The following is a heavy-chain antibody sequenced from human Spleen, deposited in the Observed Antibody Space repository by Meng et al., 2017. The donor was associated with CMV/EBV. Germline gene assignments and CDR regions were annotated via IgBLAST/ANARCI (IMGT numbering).Heavy chain of an antibody. V-gene: IGHV1-69*10. CDR2: IIPILGIA. Sequence: SVKVSCKASGGTFSSYAISWVRQAPGQGLEWMGGIIPILGIANYAQKFQGRVTITADKSTSTAYMELSSLRSEDTAVYYCARDYPLYCSGGSCYSDPNYYYGMDVWGQGTTVTVSS. CDR3: ARDYPLYCSGGSCYSDPNYYYGMDV. CDR1: GGTFSSYA. D-gene: IGHD2-15*01. J-gene: IGHJ6*02.